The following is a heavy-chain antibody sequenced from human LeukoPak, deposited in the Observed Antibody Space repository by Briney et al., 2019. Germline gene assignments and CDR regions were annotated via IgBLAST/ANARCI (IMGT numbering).Heavy chain of an antibody. D-gene: IGHD6-25*01. CDR2: IYHSGST. Sequence: SETLSLTCTVSGYSISSGYYWGWIRQPPGKGLEWIGSIYHSGSTYYNPSLKSRVTISVDTSKNQFSLKLSSVTAADTAVYYCASYSSAGPYFDYWGQGTLVTVSS. J-gene: IGHJ4*02. CDR1: GYSISSGYY. V-gene: IGHV4-38-2*02. CDR3: ASYSSAGPYFDY.